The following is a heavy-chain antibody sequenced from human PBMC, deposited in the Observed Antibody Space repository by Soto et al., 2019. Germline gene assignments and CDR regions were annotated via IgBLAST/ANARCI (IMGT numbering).Heavy chain of an antibody. CDR1: GYTFTSYA. J-gene: IGHJ4*02. V-gene: IGHV1-3*04. D-gene: IGHD2-2*01. CDR2: VDTGNGNT. CDR3: AGAAKGAPRGVHDQQDDYFDY. Sequence: ASVKVSCKASGYTFTSYAIHWVRQAPGQSLEWMGWVDTGNGNTKYSQKFQGRVTITRDTYANTADMELSSLRSEDTAVYYCAGAAKGAPRGVHDQQDDYFDYWGQGTLVTVSS.